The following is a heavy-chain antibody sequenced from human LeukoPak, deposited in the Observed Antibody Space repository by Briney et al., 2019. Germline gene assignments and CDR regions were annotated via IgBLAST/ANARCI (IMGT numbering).Heavy chain of an antibody. V-gene: IGHV3-33*03. CDR2: IWYGGSNK. J-gene: IGHJ3*02. CDR1: GFTFSSYG. Sequence: PGRSLRLSCAASGFTFSSYGMRWVRQAPGKGLEWVAVIWYGGSNKYYADSVKGRFTISRDNAKNSLYLQVNSLRAEDTALYYCAKDMVRGVIIDAFDIWGQGTMVTVSS. CDR3: AKDMVRGVIIDAFDI. D-gene: IGHD3-10*01.